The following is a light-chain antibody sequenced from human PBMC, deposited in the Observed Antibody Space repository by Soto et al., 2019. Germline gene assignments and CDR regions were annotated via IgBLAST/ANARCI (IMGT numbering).Light chain of an antibody. V-gene: IGKV3-20*01. CDR1: QSVSSSY. J-gene: IGKJ1*01. CDR3: QQRWT. CDR2: GSS. Sequence: EIALTQSPGTLSLSPGERATISCRASQSVSSSYLALYQQKPGQAPRLLIYGSSSKATGIPDRFSGSGSGTDFTLTISRLEPEDFAVYYCQQRWTFGQGTKVDIK.